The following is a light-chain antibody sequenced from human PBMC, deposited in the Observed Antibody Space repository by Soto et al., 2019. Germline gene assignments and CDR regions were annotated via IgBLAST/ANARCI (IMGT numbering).Light chain of an antibody. J-gene: IGKJ2*01. CDR1: QTISTY. V-gene: IGKV1-39*01. Sequence: DLQMTQSPSCLSASVGDRVTITCRASQTISTYLNWYQQKPGKAPKLLIYAASSLQSGVPSRFSGSGSGTDFTLTISSLQPEDFATYYCQQSLSIPYTFGQGTKLEIK. CDR3: QQSLSIPYT. CDR2: AAS.